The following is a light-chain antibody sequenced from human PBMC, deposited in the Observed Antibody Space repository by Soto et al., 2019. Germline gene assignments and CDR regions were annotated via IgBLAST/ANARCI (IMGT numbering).Light chain of an antibody. CDR2: GAS. V-gene: IGKV1-17*01. Sequence: DIQMTQSPSSLSASVGDRVTITCRASHGIRSDLGWYQQKPGKAPKRLIYGASSLQSGVPSRFSGSGSGTEFTLTVSSLQPEDFATYYCLQYNSYPWTFGQGTKVEIK. CDR1: HGIRSD. CDR3: LQYNSYPWT. J-gene: IGKJ1*01.